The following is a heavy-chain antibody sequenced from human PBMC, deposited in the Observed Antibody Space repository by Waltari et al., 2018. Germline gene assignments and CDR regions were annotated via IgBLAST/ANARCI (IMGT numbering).Heavy chain of an antibody. Sequence: QLQLQESGPGLVKPSETLSVTCTVSGCSISSSSYYWGWIRQPPGKGLEWIGSIYYSGSTYYNPSLKSRVTISVDTSKNQFSLKLSSVTAADTAVYYCARDVDENAFDIWGQGTMVTVSS. D-gene: IGHD2-21*01. CDR2: IYYSGST. J-gene: IGHJ3*02. V-gene: IGHV4-39*07. CDR1: GCSISSSSYY. CDR3: ARDVDENAFDI.